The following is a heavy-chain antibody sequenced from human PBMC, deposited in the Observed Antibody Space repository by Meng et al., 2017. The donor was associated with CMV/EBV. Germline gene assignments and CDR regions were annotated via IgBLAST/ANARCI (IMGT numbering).Heavy chain of an antibody. CDR1: VLTFSSHW. J-gene: IGHJ4*02. Sequence: SCAASVLTFSSHWINWVRQAPGKGLVWLLRINPDGSITNYADSVKGRFTISRDNAKNTVYLQMNSLRADDTAMYYCTTNRQVGAVDYWGQGTLVTVSS. CDR3: TTNRQVGAVDY. V-gene: IGHV3-74*01. CDR2: INPDGSIT. D-gene: IGHD1-26*01.